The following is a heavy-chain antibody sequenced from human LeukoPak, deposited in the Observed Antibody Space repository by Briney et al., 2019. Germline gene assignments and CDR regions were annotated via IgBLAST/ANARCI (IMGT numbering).Heavy chain of an antibody. J-gene: IGHJ4*02. CDR2: ISGSGGST. CDR1: GFTFSIYS. V-gene: IGHV3-23*01. D-gene: IGHD4-11*01. CDR3: AKCVSNVVRYYFDY. Sequence: GGSLRLSCAASGFTFSIYSMNWVRQAPGKGLEWVSAISGSGGSTYYADSVKGRFTISRDNSKNTLYLQMNSLRAEDTAVYYCAKCVSNVVRYYFDYWGQGTLVTVSS.